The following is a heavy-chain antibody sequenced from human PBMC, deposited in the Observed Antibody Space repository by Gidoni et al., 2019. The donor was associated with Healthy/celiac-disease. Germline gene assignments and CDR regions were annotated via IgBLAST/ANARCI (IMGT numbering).Heavy chain of an antibody. D-gene: IGHD3-22*01. CDR2: ISAYNGNT. Sequence: QVQLVQSGAEVKKPGASVKVSCKASGYTFTSYGISWVRQAPGQGLEWMGWISAYNGNTNYAQKLQGRVNMTTDTSTSTAYMELRSRRSDDTAVYYCARDLYYYDSSGSHYFDYWGQGTLVTVSS. V-gene: IGHV1-18*01. CDR3: ARDLYYYDSSGSHYFDY. J-gene: IGHJ4*02. CDR1: GYTFTSYG.